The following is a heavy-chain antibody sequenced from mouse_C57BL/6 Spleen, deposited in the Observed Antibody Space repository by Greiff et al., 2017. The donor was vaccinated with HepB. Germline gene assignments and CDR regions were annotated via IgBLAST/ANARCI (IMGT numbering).Heavy chain of an antibody. D-gene: IGHD4-1*01. V-gene: IGHV5-12*01. J-gene: IGHJ2*01. Sequence: EVQLVESGGGLVQPGGSLKLSCAASGFTFSDYYMYWVRQTPEKRLEWVAYISNGGGSTYYPDTVKGRFTISRDNAKNTLYLQMSRLKSEDTAMYYCARQELGQYYFDYWGQGTTLTVSS. CDR1: GFTFSDYY. CDR3: ARQELGQYYFDY. CDR2: ISNGGGST.